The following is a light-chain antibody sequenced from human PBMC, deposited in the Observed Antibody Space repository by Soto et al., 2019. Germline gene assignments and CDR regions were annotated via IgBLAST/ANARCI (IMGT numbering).Light chain of an antibody. CDR1: SSDVGGYNY. J-gene: IGLJ2*01. CDR3: SSYTSSSPSVV. V-gene: IGLV2-14*01. Sequence: SVLTQPASVSGSPGQSITISCTGTSSDVGGYNYVSWYQQHPGKAPKLMIYEVSNRPSGVSNRVSGSKSGNTASLTISGLQAEDEADYYCSSYTSSSPSVVFGGGTKLTVL. CDR2: EVS.